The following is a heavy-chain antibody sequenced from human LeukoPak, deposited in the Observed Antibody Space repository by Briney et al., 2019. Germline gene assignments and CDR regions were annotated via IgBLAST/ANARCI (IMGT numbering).Heavy chain of an antibody. CDR1: GGTFSSYA. D-gene: IGHD3-3*01. CDR3: ARDYYDFWSGYYTGPLKWFDP. J-gene: IGHJ5*02. CDR2: MIPIFGTA. Sequence: SVKVSCKASGGTFSSYAISWVRQAPGQGLKWMGGMIPIFGTANYAQKFQGRVTITADESTSTAYMELSSLRSEDTAVYYCARDYYDFWSGYYTGPLKWFDPWGQGTLVTVSS. V-gene: IGHV1-69*01.